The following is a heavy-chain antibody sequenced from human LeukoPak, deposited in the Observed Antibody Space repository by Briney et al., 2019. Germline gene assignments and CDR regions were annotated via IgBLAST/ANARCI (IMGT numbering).Heavy chain of an antibody. Sequence: SETLSLTCTVSGGSVNSGSYFWSWIRQPPGKGLEWIGYIQNSARTNYNPSLESRVTISVDSSKDQFSLRLSSVTAADTAVYYCVGWLQFHRQPKFRDYWGQGTLVTVSS. CDR2: IQNSART. CDR1: GGSVNSGSYF. CDR3: VGWLQFHRQPKFRDY. J-gene: IGHJ4*02. V-gene: IGHV4-61*01. D-gene: IGHD5-24*01.